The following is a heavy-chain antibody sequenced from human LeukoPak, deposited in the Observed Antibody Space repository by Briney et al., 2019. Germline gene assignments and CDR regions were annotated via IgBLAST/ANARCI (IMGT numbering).Heavy chain of an antibody. Sequence: GGSLRLSCAASGFTFSSYAMHWVRQAPGKGLEWVAVISYDGSNKYYADSVKGRFTISRDNSKNTLYLQMNSLRAEDTAVYYRARVPSITMVRGVIISGAFDIWGQGTMVTVSS. V-gene: IGHV3-30-3*01. CDR1: GFTFSSYA. CDR3: ARVPSITMVRGVIISGAFDI. CDR2: ISYDGSNK. D-gene: IGHD3-10*01. J-gene: IGHJ3*02.